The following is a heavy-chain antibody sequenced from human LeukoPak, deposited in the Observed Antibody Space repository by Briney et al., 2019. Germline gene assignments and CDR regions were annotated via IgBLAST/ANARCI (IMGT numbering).Heavy chain of an antibody. CDR1: GYTFTSYD. V-gene: IGHV1-8*01. Sequence: ASVKVSCKASGYTFTSYDINWVRQATGQGREWMGWMNPNSGNTGYAQKVQGRVTMTRNTSISTAYMELSSLRSEDTAVYYCARDGRYSSSWYPPYNWFDPWGQGTLVTVSS. CDR3: ARDGRYSSSWYPPYNWFDP. CDR2: MNPNSGNT. J-gene: IGHJ5*02. D-gene: IGHD6-13*01.